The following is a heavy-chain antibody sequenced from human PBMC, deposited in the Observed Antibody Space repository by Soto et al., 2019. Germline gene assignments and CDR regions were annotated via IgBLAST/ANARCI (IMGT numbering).Heavy chain of an antibody. J-gene: IGHJ6*02. CDR1: GDSITSESYF. D-gene: IGHD2-21*02. V-gene: IGHV4-39*07. Sequence: SETRSLTCTVSGDSITSESYFWAWIRQPPGKGLEWIGSIYYSGSTIYNPSLKSRVTISVDMSQNQFSLNLNYVTAADTAVYYCARDLWGYCGTDCYPLDVWGQGTTVTVSS. CDR2: IYYSGST. CDR3: ARDLWGYCGTDCYPLDV.